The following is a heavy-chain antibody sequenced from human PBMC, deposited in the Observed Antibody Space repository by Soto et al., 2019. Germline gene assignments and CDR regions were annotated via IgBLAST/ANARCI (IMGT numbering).Heavy chain of an antibody. Sequence: HVQLVESGGVVVQPGRSLRLSCAASGFPFTSYGMHWFREGPDKGLEWVAIISYDGSDKYYADSVKGRFTISRDNSKNTLYLQMNSLRPEDTALYYCVGGQYYFDDRGQGTLVIVSS. D-gene: IGHD3-10*01. CDR1: GFPFTSYG. J-gene: IGHJ4*02. CDR2: ISYDGSDK. CDR3: VGGQYYFDD. V-gene: IGHV3-30*03.